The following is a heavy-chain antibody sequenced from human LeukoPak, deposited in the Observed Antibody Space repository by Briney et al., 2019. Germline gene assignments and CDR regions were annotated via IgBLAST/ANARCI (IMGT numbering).Heavy chain of an antibody. CDR3: ASIVGATTGLDY. J-gene: IGHJ4*02. D-gene: IGHD1-26*01. CDR2: ISSSSSYI. Sequence: PGGSLRLSCAASGFTFSSYSMNWVRQAPGKGLEWVSSISSSSSYIYYADSVKGRFTISRDNAKNSLYLQMNSLRAEDTAVYYCASIVGATTGLDYWGQGTLVTVSS. V-gene: IGHV3-21*01. CDR1: GFTFSSYS.